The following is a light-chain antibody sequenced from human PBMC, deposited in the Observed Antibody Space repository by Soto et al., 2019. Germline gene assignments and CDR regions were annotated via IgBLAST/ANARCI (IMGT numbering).Light chain of an antibody. CDR2: AAM. J-gene: IGKJ1*01. CDR3: QQYRNWPRT. CDR1: QTIETN. V-gene: IGKV3-15*01. Sequence: EIVMTQSPGTLSVSPGERASLSCWASQTIETNLAWYRQKPGQAPRLLIVAAMTRATGIPARFSGSGSGTEFALTITGLQSEDFARYYCQQYRNWPRTFGQGTKVHIK.